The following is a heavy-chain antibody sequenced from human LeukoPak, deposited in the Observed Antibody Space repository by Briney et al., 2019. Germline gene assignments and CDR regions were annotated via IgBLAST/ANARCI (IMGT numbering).Heavy chain of an antibody. J-gene: IGHJ4*02. D-gene: IGHD6-19*01. Sequence: GGSLRLSCAASGFTFSNYNMNWVRQAPGKGLEWVSSISSSSSYIYYADSVKGRFTISRDNSKNMLYLQMTSLRAEDTAVYYCAKGTSTYSSGSFDYWGRGTLVTVSS. CDR1: GFTFSNYN. CDR2: ISSSSSYI. V-gene: IGHV3-21*04. CDR3: AKGTSTYSSGSFDY.